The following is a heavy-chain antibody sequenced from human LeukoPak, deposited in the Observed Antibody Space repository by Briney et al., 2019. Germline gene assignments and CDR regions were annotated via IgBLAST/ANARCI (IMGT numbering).Heavy chain of an antibody. Sequence: GGSLRLSCAASGFTFSSYSMNCVRQAPGKGVEWVSSISSSSSYIYYADSVKGRFTISRDNAKNSLYLQMNSLRAEDTAVYYCARDRYCSGGSCYFLDYWGQGTLVTVSS. CDR2: ISSSSSYI. J-gene: IGHJ4*02. CDR3: ARDRYCSGGSCYFLDY. V-gene: IGHV3-21*01. CDR1: GFTFSSYS. D-gene: IGHD2-15*01.